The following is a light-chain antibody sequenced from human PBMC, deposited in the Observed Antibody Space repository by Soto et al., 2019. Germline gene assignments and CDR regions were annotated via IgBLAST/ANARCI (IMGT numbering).Light chain of an antibody. J-gene: IGLJ2*01. CDR3: SSYTSSGTLVV. CDR1: SSDVGGYNY. Sequence: QSVLTQPASVSGSPGQSITISCTGTSSDVGGYNYVSWYQQHPVKAPKLMIYDVSNRPSGVSNRFSGSKSGNTASLTISGLQAEDEADYYCSSYTSSGTLVVFGGGTKLTVL. CDR2: DVS. V-gene: IGLV2-14*01.